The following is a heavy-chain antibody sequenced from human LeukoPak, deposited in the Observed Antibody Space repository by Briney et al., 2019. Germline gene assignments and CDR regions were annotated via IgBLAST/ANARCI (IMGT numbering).Heavy chain of an antibody. CDR1: GFTFSSYG. V-gene: IGHV3-7*01. D-gene: IGHD6-19*01. CDR3: AREGSSGWYWDY. Sequence: GGSLRLSCAASGFTFSSYGMHWVRQAPGKGLEWVANIKQDGSDKYYVDSVKGRFTISRDNAKNSLYLQMNSLRAEDTAVYYCAREGSSGWYWDYWGQGTLVTVSS. J-gene: IGHJ4*02. CDR2: IKQDGSDK.